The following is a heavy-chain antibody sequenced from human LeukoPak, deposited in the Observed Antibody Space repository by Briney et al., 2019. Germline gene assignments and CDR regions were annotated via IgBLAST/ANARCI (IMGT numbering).Heavy chain of an antibody. D-gene: IGHD3-10*01. V-gene: IGHV3-30*18. CDR3: AKAGDLDI. CDR2: ISYDGSNK. J-gene: IGHJ3*02. Sequence: SGGSLRLSCAASGFTFSSYGMHWVRQAPGKGLEWVTVISYDGSNKYYADSVKGRFTISRDNSKNTLYLQMNSLRAEDTAVYYCAKAGDLDIWGQGTMVTVSS. CDR1: GFTFSSYG.